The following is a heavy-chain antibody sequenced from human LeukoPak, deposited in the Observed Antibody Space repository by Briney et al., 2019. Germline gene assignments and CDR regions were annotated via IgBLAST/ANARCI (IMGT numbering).Heavy chain of an antibody. V-gene: IGHV3-23*01. CDR1: GFTFSSYA. CDR3: AKVLPQYYYDSSTYADY. Sequence: PGGFLRLSCAASGFTFSSYAMSWVRQAPGKGLEWVSAISGSGGSTYYADSVKGRFTISRDNSKNTLYLQMNSLRAEDTAIYYCAKVLPQYYYDSSTYADYWGQGTLVTVSS. CDR2: ISGSGGST. J-gene: IGHJ4*02. D-gene: IGHD3-22*01.